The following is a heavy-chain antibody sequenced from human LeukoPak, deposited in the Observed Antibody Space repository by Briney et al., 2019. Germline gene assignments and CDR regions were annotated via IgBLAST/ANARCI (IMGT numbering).Heavy chain of an antibody. CDR3: ARANSYDGSGHYYEFAY. Sequence: SETLSLTCTVSGGSISSYYWSWIRQPPGKGLEWIGYIYYSGSTNYNPSLKSRVTMSVDTSKNHFSLKLSSVTAADTAVYYCARANSYDGSGHYYEFAYWGQGTLVTVSS. D-gene: IGHD3-22*01. CDR2: IYYSGST. CDR1: GGSISSYY. J-gene: IGHJ4*02. V-gene: IGHV4-59*12.